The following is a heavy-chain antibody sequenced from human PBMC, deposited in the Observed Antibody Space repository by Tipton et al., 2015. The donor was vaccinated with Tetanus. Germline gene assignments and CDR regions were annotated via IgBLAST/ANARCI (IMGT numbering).Heavy chain of an antibody. CDR2: IYYSGST. J-gene: IGHJ4*02. V-gene: IGHV4-30-4*01. CDR3: ARANNDYPKKGPFDY. D-gene: IGHD5-12*01. Sequence: TLSLTCTVSGASINNSPYFWNWIRQLPGKGLEWIGYIYYSGSTFYNPSLKSRLTISVDTSKNQFSLNLRSVITADTAVYYCARANNDYPKKGPFDYWGQGILVTVSS. CDR1: GASINNSPYF.